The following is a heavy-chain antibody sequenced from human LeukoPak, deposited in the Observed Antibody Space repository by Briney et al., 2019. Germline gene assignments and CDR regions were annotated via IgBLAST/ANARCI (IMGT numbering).Heavy chain of an antibody. CDR2: IKQDGSEK. J-gene: IGHJ4*02. D-gene: IGHD6-19*01. CDR1: GFTFSSYW. Sequence: GGSLRLSCAASGFTFSSYWMSWVRQAPGKGLEWVANIKQDGSEKYYVDSVKGRFTISRDSAKNSLYLQMNSLRAEDTAVYYCARSGEWLVPGFGFDYWGQGTLVTVSS. V-gene: IGHV3-7*03. CDR3: ARSGEWLVPGFGFDY.